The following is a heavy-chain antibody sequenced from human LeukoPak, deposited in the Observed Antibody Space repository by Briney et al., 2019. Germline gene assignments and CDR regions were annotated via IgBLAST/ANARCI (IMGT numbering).Heavy chain of an antibody. Sequence: GGSLRLSCAASGFTFSSYAMSWVRQAPGKGLVWVSRINSDGSSTNYADSVKGRFTISRDNAKNTLYLQMNSLRAEDTAVYYCARSSNGYYYYYYYMDVWGKGTTVTVSS. CDR1: GFTFSSYA. J-gene: IGHJ6*03. V-gene: IGHV3-74*01. CDR2: INSDGSST. CDR3: ARSSNGYYYYYYYMDV.